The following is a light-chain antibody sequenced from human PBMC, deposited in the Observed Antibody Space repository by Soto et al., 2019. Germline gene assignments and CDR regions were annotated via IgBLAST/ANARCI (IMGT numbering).Light chain of an antibody. V-gene: IGKV3-20*01. CDR2: DAV. CDR3: QQYGSSIT. J-gene: IGKJ5*01. Sequence: EIVFTQSPATLSLSPGERATLSCRASQSVSSYLAWYQQKPGQAPRLLIYDAVRRATGIPDRFSGSGSGTDFTLTINRLEPEDFAVYYCQQYGSSITFGQGTDWRL. CDR1: QSVSSY.